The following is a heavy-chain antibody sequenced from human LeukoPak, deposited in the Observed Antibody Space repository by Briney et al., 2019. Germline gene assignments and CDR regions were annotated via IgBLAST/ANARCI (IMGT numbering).Heavy chain of an antibody. Sequence: SETLSLTCAVYGGSFSGYYWSWIRQPPGKGLEWIGEINHSGSTNYNPSLKSRVTISVDTSKNQFSLKLSSVTAADTAVYYCARDRYSYGNLDYYMDVWGKGTTVTISS. J-gene: IGHJ6*03. CDR1: GGSFSGYY. CDR3: ARDRYSYGNLDYYMDV. V-gene: IGHV4-34*01. D-gene: IGHD5-18*01. CDR2: INHSGST.